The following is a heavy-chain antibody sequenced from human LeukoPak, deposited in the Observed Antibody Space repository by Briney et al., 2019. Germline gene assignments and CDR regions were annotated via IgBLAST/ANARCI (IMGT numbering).Heavy chain of an antibody. CDR3: ARGNYYYYGMDV. Sequence: SETLSLTCAVYGGSFSGYYWGWIRQPPGKGLEWIGSIYYSGSTYYNPSLKSRVTISVDTSKNQFSLKLSSVTAADTAVYYCARGNYYYYGMDVWGQGTTVTVSS. CDR1: GGSFSGYY. V-gene: IGHV4-34*01. J-gene: IGHJ6*02. CDR2: IYYSGST.